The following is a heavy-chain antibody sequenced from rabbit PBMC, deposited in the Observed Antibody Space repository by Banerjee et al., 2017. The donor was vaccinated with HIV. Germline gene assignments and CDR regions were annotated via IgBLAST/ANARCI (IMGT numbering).Heavy chain of an antibody. Sequence: QEQLVESGGGLVKPGASLTLTCTASGFSFSNGYVMCWVRQAPGKGLEWIACIHAGSGGSTAYASWAKGRFTISKTSSTTVTLQMTSLTAADTATYFCASDTSGAGYGYTDLSLWGPGTLVTVS. CDR1: GFSFSNGYV. D-gene: IGHD6-1*01. CDR3: ASDTSGAGYGYTDLSL. J-gene: IGHJ4*01. V-gene: IGHV1S45*01. CDR2: IHAGSGGST.